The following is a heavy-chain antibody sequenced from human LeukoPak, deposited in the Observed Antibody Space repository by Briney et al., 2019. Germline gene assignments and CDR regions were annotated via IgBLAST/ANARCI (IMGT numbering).Heavy chain of an antibody. Sequence: QTGGSLRLSCAASGFTFDDYAMHWVRQAPGKGLEWVSGISWNSGSIGYADSVKGRFTISRDNAKNSLYLQMNSLRAEDTALYYCAKDRGSGRYGQEVSFDYWGQGTLVTVSS. D-gene: IGHD1-26*01. CDR1: GFTFDDYA. J-gene: IGHJ4*02. CDR2: ISWNSGSI. V-gene: IGHV3-9*01. CDR3: AKDRGSGRYGQEVSFDY.